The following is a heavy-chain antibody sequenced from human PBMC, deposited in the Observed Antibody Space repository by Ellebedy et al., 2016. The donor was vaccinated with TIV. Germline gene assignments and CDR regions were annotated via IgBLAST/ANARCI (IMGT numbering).Heavy chain of an antibody. J-gene: IGHJ4*02. D-gene: IGHD2/OR15-2a*01. CDR3: ARDPPADRLSTWG. V-gene: IGHV3-74*01. CDR1: GFTFRYYA. Sequence: PGGSLRLSCAASGFTFRYYAMSWVRQAPGKGLVWVSRINPDGSSTSYADSVKGRFTISRDNSKNTLYLQMNSLRAEDTAVYYCARDPPADRLSTWGWGQGTLVTVSS. CDR2: INPDGSST.